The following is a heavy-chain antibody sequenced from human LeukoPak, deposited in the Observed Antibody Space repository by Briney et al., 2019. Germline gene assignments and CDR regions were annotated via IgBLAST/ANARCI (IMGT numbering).Heavy chain of an antibody. V-gene: IGHV3-23*01. J-gene: IGHJ6*02. D-gene: IGHD2-15*01. Sequence: GALRLSCAASGFNFRDFAISWVRQAPGKGLEWVSGIGSDTTTHYAESVKGRFAISRDNAKNTLYLHMNSVRAEDTALYYCAKDLHYWVAMDVWGQGTTVTVS. CDR3: AKDLHYWVAMDV. CDR1: GFNFRDFA. CDR2: IGSDTTT.